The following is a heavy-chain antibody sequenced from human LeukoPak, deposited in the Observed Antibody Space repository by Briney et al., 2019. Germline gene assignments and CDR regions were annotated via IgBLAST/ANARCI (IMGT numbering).Heavy chain of an antibody. CDR1: GGSISSNY. J-gene: IGHJ6*03. CDR3: ARHMEDIVLMVSYYYMDV. D-gene: IGHD2-8*01. V-gene: IGHV4-59*01. Sequence: SETLSLTCTASGGSISSNYWSWIRQPPGKGLEWIGYIYYSGSTNYNTSLKSRVTISVDTSKNQFSLKLSSVTAADTAVYYCARHMEDIVLMVSYYYMDVWGKGTTVTVSS. CDR2: IYYSGST.